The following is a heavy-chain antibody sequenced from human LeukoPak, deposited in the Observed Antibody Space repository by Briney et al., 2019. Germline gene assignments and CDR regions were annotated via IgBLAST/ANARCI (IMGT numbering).Heavy chain of an antibody. V-gene: IGHV1-2*02. CDR1: GYTFTGYY. D-gene: IGHD4-17*01. Sequence: ASVKVSCKASGYTFTGYYMHWVRQAPGQGLEWMGWINPNSGGTNYAQKFQGRVTMTIHTSTSTSYMELRSLTSDDTAVYYCARARDYGADSWGQGTLVTVSS. CDR2: INPNSGGT. CDR3: ARARDYGADS. J-gene: IGHJ5*01.